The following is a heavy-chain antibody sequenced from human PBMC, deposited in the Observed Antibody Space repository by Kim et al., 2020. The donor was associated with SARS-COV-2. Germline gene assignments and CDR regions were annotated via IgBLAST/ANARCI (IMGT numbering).Heavy chain of an antibody. D-gene: IGHD3-10*01. Sequence: YADSVKGRFTISRDNAKNSLYLQMNSLRAEDTALYYCAKDIYLSGRSIDYWGQGTLVTVSS. CDR3: AKDIYLSGRSIDY. V-gene: IGHV3-9*01. J-gene: IGHJ4*02.